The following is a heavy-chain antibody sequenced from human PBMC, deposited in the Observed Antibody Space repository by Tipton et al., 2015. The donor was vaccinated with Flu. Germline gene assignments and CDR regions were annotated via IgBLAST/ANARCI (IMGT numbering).Heavy chain of an antibody. Sequence: TLSLTCAVSGGSISSGNWWGWVRQPPEKGLEWIGEIYHSGTPNYNPSLKTRVTISLDKSKNRFSLRLSSVTAADTAVYYCARVSPRRVTSIQVVMLPEGYFDHWGQGALVTVSS. CDR2: IYHSGTP. D-gene: IGHD4-23*01. CDR3: ARVSPRRVTSIQVVMLPEGYFDH. CDR1: GGSISSGNW. J-gene: IGHJ4*03. V-gene: IGHV4-4*02.